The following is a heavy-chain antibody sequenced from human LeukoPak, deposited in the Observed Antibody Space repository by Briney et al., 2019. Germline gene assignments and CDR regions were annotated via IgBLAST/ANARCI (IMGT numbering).Heavy chain of an antibody. CDR3: ASRKLGNDY. CDR2: IYYTGT. V-gene: IGHV4-59*02. J-gene: IGHJ4*02. CDR1: GGSVTDYY. Sequence: SETLSLTCTVSGGSVTDYYWSWIRQSPGKGLEWIGYIYYTGTGYNPSLKSRVTISADTSKNQFSLKLISVTAADTAVYYCASRKLGNDYWGQGTLVTVSS. D-gene: IGHD7-27*01.